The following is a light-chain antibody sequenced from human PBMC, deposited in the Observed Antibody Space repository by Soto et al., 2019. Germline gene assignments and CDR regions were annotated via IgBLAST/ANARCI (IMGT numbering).Light chain of an antibody. V-gene: IGKV1-5*01. CDR3: QQYESLVH. J-gene: IGKJ4*01. CDR1: ESISGW. CDR2: DAS. Sequence: DIRMTQSPSTLSASVGDRVTITCRASESISGWLAWYQQKPGRAPKLLIYDASTLESGVPSRFSGSGYGTEFTFTISGLQPEDVATYYCQQYESLVHFGGGTKVDI.